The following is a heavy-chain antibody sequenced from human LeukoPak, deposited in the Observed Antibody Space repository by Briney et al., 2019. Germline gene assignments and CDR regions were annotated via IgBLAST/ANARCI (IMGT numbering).Heavy chain of an antibody. CDR1: GFTFSSFA. D-gene: IGHD7-27*01. V-gene: IGHV3-23*01. CDR2: FDGNGPNT. Sequence: GGSLRLSCAASGFTFSSFAMTWVRQAPGKGLEWVSGFDGNGPNTYYADSVKGRFTVSRDNSKNTLFLQMNSLRAEDTAVYYCAKDGGLWVSAHWGDSWGRGTLVTVSS. J-gene: IGHJ4*02. CDR3: AKDGGLWVSAHWGDS.